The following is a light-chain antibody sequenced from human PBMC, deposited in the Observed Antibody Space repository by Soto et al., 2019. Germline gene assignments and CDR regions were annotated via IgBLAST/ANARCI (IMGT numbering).Light chain of an antibody. CDR3: LLSYSGTSWV. V-gene: IGLV7-46*01. Sequence: QAVVTQEPSLTVSPGGTVTLTCGSTTGAVTSSHYPYWFQQKPGQAPRTLIYDTSNKHSWTPARFSGSLLGGKAALTLAGAQTDDEADYYCLLSYSGTSWVFGGGTKVTVL. CDR1: TGAVTSSHY. J-gene: IGLJ3*02. CDR2: DTS.